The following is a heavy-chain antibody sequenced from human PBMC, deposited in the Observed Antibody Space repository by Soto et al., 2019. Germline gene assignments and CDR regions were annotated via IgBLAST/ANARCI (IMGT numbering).Heavy chain of an antibody. D-gene: IGHD3-9*01. CDR3: ARDKWGYDILTGYYTDYYYGMDV. V-gene: IGHV3-53*01. J-gene: IGHJ6*02. Sequence: PERSLRLSCAASGFTVSSNYMSWVRQAPGKGREWDSGIYSGGSTYYADSVKGRFTISRDNSKDTLYLQMNSLRAEDTAVYYCARDKWGYDILTGYYTDYYYGMDVWGQGTTVTVSS. CDR2: IYSGGST. CDR1: GFTVSSNY.